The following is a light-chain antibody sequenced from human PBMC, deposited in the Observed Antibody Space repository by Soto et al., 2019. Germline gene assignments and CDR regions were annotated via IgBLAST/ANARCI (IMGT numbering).Light chain of an antibody. CDR1: QDINNF. J-gene: IGKJ1*01. V-gene: IGKV1-33*01. CDR2: DAS. Sequence: DIQMPQSPSSLSASVGDSVTISCQASQDINNFLNWYQQKPGKPPQLPIYDASTLEKGVPSRFSGAGSGADFSFTISNLQPEDSATYYCQQYEDLPLTFGQGTKVEIK. CDR3: QQYEDLPLT.